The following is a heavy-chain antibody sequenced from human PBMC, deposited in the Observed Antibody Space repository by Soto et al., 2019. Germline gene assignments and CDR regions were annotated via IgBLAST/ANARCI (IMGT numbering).Heavy chain of an antibody. Sequence: QVQLVQSGAEVKKPGSSVKVSCKASGGTFSTYAINWVRQDPGQGLEWMGRIIPILGITNYAPRFQGRVTITADKSTSTAYMELNSLRSDDTAVYYCARDWVDDYGDYYFDYWGQGTLVTVSS. V-gene: IGHV1-69*04. J-gene: IGHJ4*02. CDR2: IIPILGIT. CDR3: ARDWVDDYGDYYFDY. D-gene: IGHD4-17*01. CDR1: GGTFSTYA.